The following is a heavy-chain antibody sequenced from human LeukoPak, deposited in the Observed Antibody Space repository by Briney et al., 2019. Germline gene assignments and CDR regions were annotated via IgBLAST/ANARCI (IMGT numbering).Heavy chain of an antibody. Sequence: GGSLRLSCAASGFTFSSYGMHWVRQAPGKGLEWVAVISYNGSNKYYADSVKGRFTISRDNSKNTLYLQMNSLRDEDTAVYYCAKSFASSSSWGNDYWGQGTLVTVSS. CDR3: AKSFASSSSWGNDY. CDR2: ISYNGSNK. V-gene: IGHV3-30*18. J-gene: IGHJ4*02. CDR1: GFTFSSYG. D-gene: IGHD2-2*01.